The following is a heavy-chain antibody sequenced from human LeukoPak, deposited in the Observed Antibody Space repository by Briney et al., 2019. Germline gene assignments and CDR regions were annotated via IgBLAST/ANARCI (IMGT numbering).Heavy chain of an antibody. CDR3: ARDRTTVSSPLDY. V-gene: IGHV3-21*01. Sequence: PGGSLRLSCAASGFTFSSYTMNWVRQAPGKGLEWVSSIYSSGSYIYYADSVQGRFTISRDNAKNSLYLRMNSLRAEDTAVYYCARDRTTVSSPLDYWGQGTLVIVSS. CDR2: IYSSGSYI. D-gene: IGHD4-17*01. J-gene: IGHJ4*02. CDR1: GFTFSSYT.